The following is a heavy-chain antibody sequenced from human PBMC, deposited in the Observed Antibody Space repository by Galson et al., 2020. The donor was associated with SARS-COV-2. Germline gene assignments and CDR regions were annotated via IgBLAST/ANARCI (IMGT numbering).Heavy chain of an antibody. J-gene: IGHJ6*03. CDR2: INPNNGGT. V-gene: IGHV1-2*02. D-gene: IGHD1-1*01. Sequence: ASVKVSCKASGYAFTAYYVHWVRQAPGQGLEWMGWINPNNGGTKFAQKFQGRVTMSRDTSINSVYMELSSLTSDDTAVYCCARGEIPVPRIYTYRYYMDVWGEGTTVTVSS. CDR3: ARGEIPVPRIYTYRYYMDV. CDR1: GYAFTAYY.